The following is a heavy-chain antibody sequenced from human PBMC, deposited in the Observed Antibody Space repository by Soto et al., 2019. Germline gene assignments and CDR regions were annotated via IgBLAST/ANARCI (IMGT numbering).Heavy chain of an antibody. J-gene: IGHJ6*03. CDR1: GGSISSYY. CDR3: ARELRVRGVIGYYYYYMDV. CDR2: IYYSGST. Sequence: SETLSLTCTVSGGSISSYYWSWIRQPPGKGLEWIGYIYYSGSTNYNPSLKSRVTISVDTSKNQFSLKLSSVTAADTAVYYCARELRVRGVIGYYYYYMDVWGKGTTVTVSS. D-gene: IGHD3-10*01. V-gene: IGHV4-59*01.